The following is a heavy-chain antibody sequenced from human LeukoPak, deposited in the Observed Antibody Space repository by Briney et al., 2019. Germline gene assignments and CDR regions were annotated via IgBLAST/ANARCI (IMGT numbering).Heavy chain of an antibody. Sequence: GGSLRLSCAASGFTFSSYAMHWVRQAPGKGLEWVAVISYDGSNKYYADSVKGRFTISRDNSKNTLYLQMNSLRAEDTAVYYCAKDQICGGSCYLFDYWGQGTLVTVSS. V-gene: IGHV3-30*04. J-gene: IGHJ4*02. CDR2: ISYDGSNK. CDR3: AKDQICGGSCYLFDY. CDR1: GFTFSSYA. D-gene: IGHD2-15*01.